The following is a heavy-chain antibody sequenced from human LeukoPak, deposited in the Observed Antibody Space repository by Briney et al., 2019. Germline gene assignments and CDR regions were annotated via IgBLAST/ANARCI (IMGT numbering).Heavy chain of an antibody. J-gene: IGHJ5*02. D-gene: IGHD2-2*01. CDR1: GGSFSGYY. V-gene: IGHV4-34*01. Sequence: SETLSLTCAVYGGSFSGYYWSWIRQPPGKGLEGIGEINHSGSTNYNPSLTSRVTISVDTSKNKCSLKLSSVTAADTAVYYCARGPDIVVVPAASGVWFDPWGQGTLVTVSS. CDR2: INHSGST. CDR3: ARGPDIVVVPAASGVWFDP.